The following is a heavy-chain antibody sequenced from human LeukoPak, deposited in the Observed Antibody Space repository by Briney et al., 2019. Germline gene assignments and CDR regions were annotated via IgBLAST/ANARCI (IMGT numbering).Heavy chain of an antibody. V-gene: IGHV1-18*01. J-gene: IGHJ6*02. CDR1: GYTFTSYG. CDR2: ISAYNGNT. D-gene: IGHD6-13*01. Sequence: ASVKVSCKASGYTFTSYGISWVRQAPGQGLEWMGWISAYNGNTNYAQKLQGRVTMTTDTSTSTAYMELRSLRFDDTAVYYCARDAGYSSSWYKAVYYYYGMDVWGQGTTVTVSS. CDR3: ARDAGYSSSWYKAVYYYYGMDV.